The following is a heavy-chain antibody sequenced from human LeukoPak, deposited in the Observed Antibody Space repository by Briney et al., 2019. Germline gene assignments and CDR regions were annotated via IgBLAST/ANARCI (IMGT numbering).Heavy chain of an antibody. CDR2: INPEGSQT. D-gene: IGHD5-24*01. CDR3: AAWTDRGYNF. J-gene: IGHJ4*02. V-gene: IGHV3-7*01. Sequence: PGGSLRLSCAASGFTFSSSWMNWVRQAPGKGLQWVGNINPEGSQTRFVDSVMGRFAMSKDNAKNSLYLQMISLRVEDTAVFYCAAWTDRGYNFWGQGTVVTVSS. CDR1: GFTFSSSW.